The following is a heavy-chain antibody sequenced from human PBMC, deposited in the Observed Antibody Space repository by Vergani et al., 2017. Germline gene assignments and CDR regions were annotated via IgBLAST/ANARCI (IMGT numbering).Heavy chain of an antibody. CDR1: GGSLSSGSYY. D-gene: IGHD3-16*02. J-gene: IGHJ6*03. V-gene: IGHV4-30-4*01. Sequence: QVQLQESGPGLLKPSQTLSLTCTVSGGSLSSGSYYWSWVRQRPGKGLEWIGYIFPSGNSDYNPSLKNRVSISLDKSKNQFSLWVNSVTAADTAVYFCARASXRALVGYYYYMDVWGKGKTVVVSS. CDR2: IFPSGNS. CDR3: ARASXRALVGYYYYMDV.